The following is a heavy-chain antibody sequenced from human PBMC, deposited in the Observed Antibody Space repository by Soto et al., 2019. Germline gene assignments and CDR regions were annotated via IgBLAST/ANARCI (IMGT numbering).Heavy chain of an antibody. Sequence: PGGSLRLSCAASGFTFSSYSMNWVRQAPGKGLEWVSYISSSRSTIYYADSVKGRFTISRDNSKNTLYLQMNSLRAEDTAVYYCARANTYYDFWSGYFFYMDVWGKGTTVTVSS. CDR2: ISSSRSTI. CDR3: ARANTYYDFWSGYFFYMDV. V-gene: IGHV3-48*01. D-gene: IGHD3-3*01. CDR1: GFTFSSYS. J-gene: IGHJ6*03.